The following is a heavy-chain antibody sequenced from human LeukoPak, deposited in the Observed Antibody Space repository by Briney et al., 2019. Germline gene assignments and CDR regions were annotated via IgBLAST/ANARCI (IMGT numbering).Heavy chain of an antibody. D-gene: IGHD5-24*01. V-gene: IGHV3-21*01. CDR3: ARDWVGYKMDY. J-gene: IGHJ4*02. CDR1: GFTFSRHN. Sequence: GGSLRLSCAASGFTFSRHNMNWVRQAPGKGLEWVSSISSSSSYIYYADSVKGRFTISRDNAKNSLYLQMNSLRAEDTAVYYCARDWVGYKMDYWGQGTLVTVSS. CDR2: ISSSSSYI.